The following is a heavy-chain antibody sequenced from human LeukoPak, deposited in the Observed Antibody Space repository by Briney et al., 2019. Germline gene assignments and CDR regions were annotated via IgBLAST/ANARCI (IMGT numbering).Heavy chain of an antibody. CDR1: GYTFTSYG. Sequence: ASVKVSRKASGYTFTSYGISWVRQAPGQGLEWMGWISAYNGNTNYAQKPQGRVTMTTDTSTSTAYMELRSLRSDDTAVYYCARDLPYSSGFPYYYYYGMDVWGQGTTVTVSS. CDR3: ARDLPYSSGFPYYYYYGMDV. D-gene: IGHD6-19*01. J-gene: IGHJ6*02. CDR2: ISAYNGNT. V-gene: IGHV1-18*01.